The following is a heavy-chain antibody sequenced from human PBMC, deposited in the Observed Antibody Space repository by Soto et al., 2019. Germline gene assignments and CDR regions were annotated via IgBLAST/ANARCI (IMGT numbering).Heavy chain of an antibody. CDR3: ASGYGRNFDY. D-gene: IGHD3-10*01. CDR2: INHSGST. V-gene: IGHV4-34*01. Sequence: QVQLQQWGAGLLKPSETLSLTCAVYGGSFSGYYWNWIRQPPGKGLEWIGEINHSGSTNYNPSLKRRSTISVDTSKNQFSLKLSSVTAADTAVYYCASGYGRNFDYWGQGTLVTVSS. CDR1: GGSFSGYY. J-gene: IGHJ4*02.